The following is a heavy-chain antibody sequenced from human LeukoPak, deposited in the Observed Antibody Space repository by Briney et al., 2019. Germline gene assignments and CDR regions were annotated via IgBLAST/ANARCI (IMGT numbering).Heavy chain of an antibody. D-gene: IGHD4-17*01. CDR3: AEIPLDGDYSYFDS. CDR2: ISGSGVST. V-gene: IGHV3-23*01. CDR1: GFTFSSYA. J-gene: IGHJ4*02. Sequence: GGSLRLSCAASGFTFSSYAMNWVRQAPGKGLEWVSVISGSGVSTYFADSVKGRFTISRDNSKNTLYLQMNSLRAEDTAVYYCAEIPLDGDYSYFDSWGQGTLVTVSS.